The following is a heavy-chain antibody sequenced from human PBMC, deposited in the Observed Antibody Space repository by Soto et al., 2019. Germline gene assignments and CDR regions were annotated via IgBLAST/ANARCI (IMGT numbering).Heavy chain of an antibody. Sequence: PGESLKISCKGSGYSFTSYWISWVRQMPGKGLEWMGRIDPSDSYTNYSPSFQGHVTISADKSISTAYLQWSSLKASDTAMYYCARLRLWSGYSVYYYYYGMDVWGQGTTVTVSS. CDR3: ARLRLWSGYSVYYYYYGMDV. CDR1: GYSFTSYW. V-gene: IGHV5-10-1*01. J-gene: IGHJ6*02. D-gene: IGHD3-3*01. CDR2: IDPSDSYT.